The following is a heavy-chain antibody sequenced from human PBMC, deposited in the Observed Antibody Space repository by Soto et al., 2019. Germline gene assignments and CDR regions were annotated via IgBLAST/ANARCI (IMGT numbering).Heavy chain of an antibody. CDR1: GGTFSSYA. Sequence: QVQLVQSGAEVQKPGSSVKVSCKASGGTFSSYAISWVRQAPGQGLEWMGGIIPIFGTANYAQKFQGRVTITADESTSTAYMELSSLRSEDTAVYYCARGWTTVVTLTYYYYYGMDVWGQGTKVTVSS. V-gene: IGHV1-69*01. CDR3: ARGWTTVVTLTYYYYYGMDV. J-gene: IGHJ6*02. D-gene: IGHD4-17*01. CDR2: IIPIFGTA.